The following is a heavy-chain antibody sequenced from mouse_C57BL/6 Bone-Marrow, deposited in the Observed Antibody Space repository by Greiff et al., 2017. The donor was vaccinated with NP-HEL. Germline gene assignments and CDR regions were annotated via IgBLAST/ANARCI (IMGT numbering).Heavy chain of an antibody. CDR2: SRNKANDYTT. CDR1: GFTFSDFY. CDR3: ARDSYYYGSRLAY. Sequence: EVKLVESGGGLVQSGRSLRLSCATSGFTFSDFYMEWVRQAPGKGLEWIAASRNKANDYTTEYSASVKGRFIVSRDTSQSILYLQMNALRAEDTAIYYCARDSYYYGSRLAYWGQGTLVTVSA. V-gene: IGHV7-1*01. D-gene: IGHD1-1*01. J-gene: IGHJ3*01.